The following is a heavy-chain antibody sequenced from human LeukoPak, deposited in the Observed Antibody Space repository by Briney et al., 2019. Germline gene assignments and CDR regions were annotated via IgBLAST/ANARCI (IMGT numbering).Heavy chain of an antibody. CDR3: ARDLGHGSGSYGDY. CDR2: ISFYNGNT. CDR1: GYTFNTYG. J-gene: IGHJ4*02. V-gene: IGHV1-18*01. D-gene: IGHD3-10*01. Sequence: ASVKVSCKASGYTFNTYGISWVRQAPGQGLEWMGYISFYNGNTNYAPNLQGRVTMTTDTSASTAYMELRSLTSDDTAIYYCARDLGHGSGSYGDYWGQGTLVTVSS.